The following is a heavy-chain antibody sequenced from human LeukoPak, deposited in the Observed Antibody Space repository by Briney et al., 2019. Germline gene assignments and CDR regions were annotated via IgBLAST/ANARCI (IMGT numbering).Heavy chain of an antibody. Sequence: GGSLRLSCAASGFTFSTYWMHWVRQAPGKGLVWVSRTNSDGSSTVYADSVKGRFTISRDNPKNTLFLQMNSLRAEDTAVYYCARDLFYDNSGYYAFDSWGQGTLVTASS. CDR3: ARDLFYDNSGYYAFDS. CDR2: TNSDGSST. CDR1: GFTFSTYW. J-gene: IGHJ4*02. V-gene: IGHV3-74*01. D-gene: IGHD3-22*01.